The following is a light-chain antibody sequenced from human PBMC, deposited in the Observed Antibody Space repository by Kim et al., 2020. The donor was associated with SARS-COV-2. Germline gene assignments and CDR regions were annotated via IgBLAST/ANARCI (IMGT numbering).Light chain of an antibody. CDR1: QGISTY. Sequence: ASVGARGTITCRASQGISTYLARNRQKPGKVPGLLIYAASTLQSGVPSRFSGSGSGSDFTLTISSLQPEDAATYYCQKFNGAPITFGQGTRLEIK. J-gene: IGKJ5*01. V-gene: IGKV1-27*01. CDR2: AAS. CDR3: QKFNGAPIT.